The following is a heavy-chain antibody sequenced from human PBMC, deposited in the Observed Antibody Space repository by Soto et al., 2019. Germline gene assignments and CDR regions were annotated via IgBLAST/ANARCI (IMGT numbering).Heavy chain of an antibody. CDR1: GGSMSSNY. Sequence: QVQLQESGPGLVKPSETLSLTCTVSGGSMSSNYWSWIRQPPGKGLEWIGYMYYSGSTDYNPSLRSRVTISLGTSKNQVSLKVRSVTAADTAVYYCARSSQGGYDTPFDHWGQGTLVTVSS. J-gene: IGHJ4*02. CDR2: MYYSGST. CDR3: ARSSQGGYDTPFDH. V-gene: IGHV4-59*01. D-gene: IGHD5-12*01.